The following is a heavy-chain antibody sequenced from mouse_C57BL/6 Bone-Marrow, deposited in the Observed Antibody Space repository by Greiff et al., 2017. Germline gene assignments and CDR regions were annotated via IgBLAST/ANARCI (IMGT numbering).Heavy chain of an antibody. V-gene: IGHV14-4*01. CDR1: GFNIKDDY. CDR3: TRANWEQSFAY. J-gene: IGHJ3*01. Sequence: VPLQQSGAELVRPGASVKLSCTASGFNIKDDYMHWVKQRPEQGLEWIGWIDPENGDTEYASKFQGKATITADTSSNTAYLQLSSLTSEDTAVYYCTRANWEQSFAYWGQGTLVTVSA. CDR2: IDPENGDT. D-gene: IGHD4-1*01.